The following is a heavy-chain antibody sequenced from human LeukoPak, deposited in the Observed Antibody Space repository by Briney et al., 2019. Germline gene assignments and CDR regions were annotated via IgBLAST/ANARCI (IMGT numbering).Heavy chain of an antibody. D-gene: IGHD1-20*01. CDR1: GYTFTGYY. J-gene: IGHJ6*02. CDR3: ARDDPYNWNSYYYGMDV. V-gene: IGHV1-2*02. CDR2: INPNSGGT. Sequence: GASVKVSCKASGYTFTGYYMHWVRQAPGQGLEWMGWINPNSGGTNYAQKFQGRVTMTRDTSISTAYMELSRLRSDDTGVYYCARDDPYNWNSYYYGMDVWGQGTTVTVSS.